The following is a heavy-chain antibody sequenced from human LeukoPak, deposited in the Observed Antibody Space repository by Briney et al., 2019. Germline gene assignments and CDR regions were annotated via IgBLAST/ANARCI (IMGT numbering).Heavy chain of an antibody. CDR1: GGSISSYY. CDR2: VYYSGST. Sequence: SETLSLTCTVSGGSISSYYWSWIRQPPGKGLEWIGYVYYSGSTNYNPSLKSRVTIAVDTSKNQFSLKLSSVTAADTAVYYCARSELLWFGGVNSGFDYWGQGTLVTVSS. D-gene: IGHD3-10*01. CDR3: ARSELLWFGGVNSGFDY. J-gene: IGHJ4*02. V-gene: IGHV4-59*01.